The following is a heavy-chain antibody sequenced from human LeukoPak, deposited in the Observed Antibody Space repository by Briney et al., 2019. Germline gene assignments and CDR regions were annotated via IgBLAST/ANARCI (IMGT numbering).Heavy chain of an antibody. D-gene: IGHD3-22*01. CDR2: LYYSGST. CDR1: RGSISTSSYY. V-gene: IGHV4-39*01. Sequence: PSETLSLTCTVSRGSISTSSYYWGWTRQPPGNRLAWIGSLYYSGSTSSNPSLKSRVTISVDTSKNQFSLKLSSVNATDTAVYYCASRRVYYDSSGYYDAFDIWGQGTMVTVSS. CDR3: ASRRVYYDSSGYYDAFDI. J-gene: IGHJ3*02.